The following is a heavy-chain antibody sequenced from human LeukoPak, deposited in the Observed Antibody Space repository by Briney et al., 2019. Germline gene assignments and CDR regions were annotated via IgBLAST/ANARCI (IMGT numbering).Heavy chain of an antibody. CDR2: IRSKGNSCAT. V-gene: IGHV3-73*01. CDR1: GFSFSGSA. CDR3: TRHVGEDYYDSSGYYD. J-gene: IGHJ4*02. Sequence: PGGSLKLSCAASGFSFSGSAMHWVRQASGKGLEWVGRIRSKGNSCATAYAASVKGRFTISRDDSRNTAYLQMNSLKTEDTAVYYCTRHVGEDYYDSSGYYDWGQGTLVTVSS. D-gene: IGHD3-22*01.